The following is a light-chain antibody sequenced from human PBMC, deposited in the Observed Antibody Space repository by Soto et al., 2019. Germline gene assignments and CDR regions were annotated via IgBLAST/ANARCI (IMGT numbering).Light chain of an antibody. J-gene: IGKJ1*01. Sequence: EIVMTQSPATLSVSPGERATLSCRASQSVSILLAWYQQKHGXXXXXLXXXXTTRATGIQDRLSGSGSGTEFTLTISSLQSEDFAVYYCQQYNNWPRTFGQVTKGDIK. CDR2: XXT. CDR3: QQYNNWPRT. V-gene: IGKV3-15*01. CDR1: QSVSIL.